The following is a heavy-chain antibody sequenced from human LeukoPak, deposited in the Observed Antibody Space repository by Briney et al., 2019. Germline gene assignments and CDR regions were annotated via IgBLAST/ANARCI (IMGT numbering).Heavy chain of an antibody. D-gene: IGHD3-10*01. CDR3: GRDDVLGSGSIDY. Sequence: PGGPLRLSCAASGFTFTYHWMHWVRQGPGKGLVWVSRIRSDGGETNYADSVKGGFTISRDNAKNTLYLQMNSLGAEDTAVYYCGRDDVLGSGSIDYWGQGVLVTVSS. CDR2: IRSDGGET. CDR1: GFTFTYHW. J-gene: IGHJ4*02. V-gene: IGHV3-74*01.